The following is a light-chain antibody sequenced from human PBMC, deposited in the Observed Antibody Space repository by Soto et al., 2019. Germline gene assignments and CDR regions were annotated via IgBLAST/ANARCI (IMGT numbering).Light chain of an antibody. CDR2: GAS. CDR1: QSVSSTY. V-gene: IGKV3-20*01. CDR3: QQYANSPIT. Sequence: EIGLTQSPGTLSLSPGERAIFSCMASQSVSSTYLAWYQQKPGQAPRLLIYGASNRATGIPDRFFGSGSGTDFTLTINRLEPEDFAVYYCQQYANSPITFGQGTRLEIK. J-gene: IGKJ5*01.